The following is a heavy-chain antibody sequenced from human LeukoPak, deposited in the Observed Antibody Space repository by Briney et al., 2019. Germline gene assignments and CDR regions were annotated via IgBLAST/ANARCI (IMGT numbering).Heavy chain of an antibody. D-gene: IGHD3-10*01. V-gene: IGHV4-61*01. J-gene: IGHJ4*02. CDR1: SGSVSSGSYY. Sequence: SETLSLTCTVSSGSVSSGSYYWSWFRQPPGKGLEWTGYIYYSGSTNYNPSLKSRVTISVDTSKNQFSLKLSSVTAADTAVYYCARNSDYYGSGSYDYWGQGTLVTVSS. CDR2: IYYSGST. CDR3: ARNSDYYGSGSYDY.